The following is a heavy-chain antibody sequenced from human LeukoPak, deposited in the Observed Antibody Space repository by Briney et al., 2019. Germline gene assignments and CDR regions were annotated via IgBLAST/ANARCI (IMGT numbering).Heavy chain of an antibody. CDR3: AREYYDSSGLDY. Sequence: ASVKVSCKASGYTFTGSYMRWVRQAPGQGLEWMGWINPNSGGTNYAQKFQGRVTMTRDTSISTAYMELSRLRSDDTAVYYCAREYYDSSGLDYWGQGTLVTVSS. D-gene: IGHD3-22*01. CDR2: INPNSGGT. J-gene: IGHJ4*02. CDR1: GYTFTGSY. V-gene: IGHV1-2*02.